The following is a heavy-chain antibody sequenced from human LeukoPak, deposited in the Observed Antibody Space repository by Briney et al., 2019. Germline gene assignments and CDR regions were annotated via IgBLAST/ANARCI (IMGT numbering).Heavy chain of an antibody. CDR3: ATPLDYYDSSGYHQGGD. CDR2: IIPIFGTA. Sequence: SVKVSCKASGGTFSSYAISWVRQAPGQGLEWMGGIIPIFGTANYAQKFQGRVTITADESTSTAYMELSSLRAEDTAVYYCATPLDYYDSSGYHQGGDWGQGTLVTVSS. V-gene: IGHV1-69*13. D-gene: IGHD3-22*01. CDR1: GGTFSSYA. J-gene: IGHJ4*02.